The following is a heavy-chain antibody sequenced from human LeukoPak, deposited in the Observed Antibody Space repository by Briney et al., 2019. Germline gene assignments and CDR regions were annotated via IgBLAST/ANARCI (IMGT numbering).Heavy chain of an antibody. CDR3: AKDRDDSSGYNPLADY. V-gene: IGHV3-23*01. Sequence: GGSLRLPCAASGFTFSSYAMSWVRQAPGKGLEWVSAISGSGGSTYYADSVKGRFTISRDNSKNTLYLQMNSLRAEDTAVYYCAKDRDDSSGYNPLADYWGQGTLVTVSS. CDR2: ISGSGGST. D-gene: IGHD3-22*01. J-gene: IGHJ4*02. CDR1: GFTFSSYA.